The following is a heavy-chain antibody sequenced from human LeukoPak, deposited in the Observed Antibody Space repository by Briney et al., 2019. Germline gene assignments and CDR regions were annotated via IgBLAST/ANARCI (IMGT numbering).Heavy chain of an antibody. J-gene: IGHJ4*02. CDR2: IYTSGST. CDR3: ASVAAPKKYSSGWYGYNFDY. Sequence: SETLSLTCTVSGGSISSYYWSWIRQPAGKGLEWIGRIYTSGSTNYNPSLKSRVTMSVDTSKNQFSLKLGSVTAADTAVYYCASVAAPKKYSSGWYGYNFDYWGQGTLVTVSS. CDR1: GGSISSYY. D-gene: IGHD6-19*01. V-gene: IGHV4-4*07.